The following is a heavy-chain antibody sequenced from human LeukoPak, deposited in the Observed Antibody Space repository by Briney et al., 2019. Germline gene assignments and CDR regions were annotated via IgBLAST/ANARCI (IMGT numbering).Heavy chain of an antibody. J-gene: IGHJ2*01. D-gene: IGHD1-26*01. Sequence: ASVKVSCKASGYTFIYHYIHWVRQAPGQGLEWMGWINPDNGDTNYAQKFQGRVTMTRDTSISTAYMELSRLRSDDTAVFCCARGPSGWYFDLWGRGTLVTVSS. CDR3: ARGPSGWYFDL. CDR2: INPDNGDT. V-gene: IGHV1-2*02. CDR1: GYTFIYHY.